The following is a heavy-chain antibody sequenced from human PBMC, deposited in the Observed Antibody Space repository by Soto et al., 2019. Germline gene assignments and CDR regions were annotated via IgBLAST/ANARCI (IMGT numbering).Heavy chain of an antibody. D-gene: IGHD3-22*01. CDR1: GFAFRNYA. V-gene: IGHV3-23*01. CDR3: EKGSASVYNYYFNY. J-gene: IGHJ4*02. Sequence: GGSLRLSCAASGFAFRNYAMTWVRQAPGKGLEWVSATGDSGVSTYYADSVKGRFTISRDNSKNTLYLQMNSLRAEDTAVYYCEKGSASVYNYYFNYWGQGT. CDR2: TGDSGVST.